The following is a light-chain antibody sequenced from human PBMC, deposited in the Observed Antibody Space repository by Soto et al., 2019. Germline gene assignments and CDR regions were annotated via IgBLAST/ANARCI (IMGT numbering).Light chain of an antibody. V-gene: IGLV2-14*01. CDR1: SSDISDYNY. CDR2: EVT. CDR3: ISFRCTDRPYV. Sequence: QSVLTQPASVSGSPGQSITISCTGASSDISDYNYVSWYQQHPGKAPKLIISEVTNRPSGVSNRFSGSKSGHTASLTISGLQAEDEADYYCISFRCTDRPYVFGTGTKVTVL. J-gene: IGLJ1*01.